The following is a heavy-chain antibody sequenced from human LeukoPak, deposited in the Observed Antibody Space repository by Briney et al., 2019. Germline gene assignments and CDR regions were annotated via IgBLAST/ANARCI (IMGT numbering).Heavy chain of an antibody. J-gene: IGHJ3*02. Sequence: SETLSLTCTVSGGSISSSSYYWGWIRQPPGKGLEWIGSIYHSGSTHYNPSLKSRVTISVDTSKNQFSLKLSSVTAADTAVYYCARDGSGYYEGAFDIWGQGTMVTVSS. V-gene: IGHV4-39*07. CDR2: IYHSGST. CDR3: ARDGSGYYEGAFDI. D-gene: IGHD3-22*01. CDR1: GGSISSSSYY.